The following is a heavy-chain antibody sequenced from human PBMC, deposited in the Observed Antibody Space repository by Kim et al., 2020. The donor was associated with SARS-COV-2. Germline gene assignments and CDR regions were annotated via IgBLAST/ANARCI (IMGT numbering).Heavy chain of an antibody. J-gene: IGHJ4*02. CDR2: INAGNVNT. CDR1: GYTFTSYS. CDR3: ARDGRSVEYYFDY. V-gene: IGHV1-3*01. Sequence: ASVKVSCKTSGYTFTSYSLHWVRQAPGQRLEWMGWINAGNVNTKYSQKFQGRVTISWDTSANAASIELTSLRSEDTAVYYCARDGRSVEYYFDYSGQGTTVTVSS.